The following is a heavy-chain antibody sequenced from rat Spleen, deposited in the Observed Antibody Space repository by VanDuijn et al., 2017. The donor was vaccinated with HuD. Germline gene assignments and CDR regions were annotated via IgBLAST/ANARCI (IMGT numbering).Heavy chain of an antibody. Sequence: QVQLKESGPGLVQPSQTLSLTCTVSGFSLITNSVHWVRQPPGKGLERMGGIWGDGTTDYNLGLKSRLIISRDTSKSQVFLKMNSLQTDDTATYYCARDLPYSTPYYFDYWGQGVMVTVSS. V-gene: IGHV2-1*01. CDR1: GFSLITNS. CDR2: IWGDGTT. CDR3: ARDLPYSTPYYFDY. J-gene: IGHJ2*01. D-gene: IGHD1-1*01.